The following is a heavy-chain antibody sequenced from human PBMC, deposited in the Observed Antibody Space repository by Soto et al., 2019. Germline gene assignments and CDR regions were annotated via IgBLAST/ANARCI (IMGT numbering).Heavy chain of an antibody. J-gene: IGHJ5*02. CDR1: GYSFTSYW. CDR2: IYPGDSET. D-gene: IGHD2-2*01. CDR3: ARHASYCSSTSCYLGTNWSDP. V-gene: IGHV5-51*01. Sequence: GESLKISCKGSGYSFTSYWIGWVRQMPGKGLEWMGIIYPGDSETRYSPSFQGQVTISADKSISTAYLQWSSLKASDTAMYYCARHASYCSSTSCYLGTNWSDPWGQGTLVTVSS.